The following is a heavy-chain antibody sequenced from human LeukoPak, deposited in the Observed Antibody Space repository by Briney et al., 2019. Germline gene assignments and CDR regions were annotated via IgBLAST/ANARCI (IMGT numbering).Heavy chain of an antibody. J-gene: IGHJ4*02. CDR3: ASYPRYVSTPPFDY. D-gene: IGHD2-15*01. CDR2: INPNTGDT. Sequence: GASVKVSCKASGYTFTAYYMHWVRQAPGQGPEWMGWINPNTGDTKYAQKFQGSVTMTRDTTISTAYLELSRLTSDDTAVYYCASYPRYVSTPPFDYWGKGTLVTVSS. V-gene: IGHV1-2*02. CDR1: GYTFTAYY.